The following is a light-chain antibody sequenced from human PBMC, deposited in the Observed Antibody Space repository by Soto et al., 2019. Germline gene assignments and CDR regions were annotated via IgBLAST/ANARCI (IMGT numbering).Light chain of an antibody. CDR3: QKYNNWPPT. V-gene: IGKV3-15*01. CDR2: GAS. Sequence: EIVMTQSPCTLSVSPGERATLSCRASQSVSSNLAWYQQHPGQSPRLLIYGASLRDTGVAARFSGSGSGTDFTLTISSLQSEDFAIYHCQKYNNWPPTFGQGTKVEI. CDR1: QSVSSN. J-gene: IGKJ1*01.